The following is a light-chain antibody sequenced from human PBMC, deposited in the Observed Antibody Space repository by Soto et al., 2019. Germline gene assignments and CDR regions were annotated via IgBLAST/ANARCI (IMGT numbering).Light chain of an antibody. CDR2: DAS. CDR1: QIIGTY. CDR3: QHRSNSPPTWT. Sequence: EIVLTQSPATLSLSPGDRATLSCRASQIIGTYLAWYQQKPGQAPSLLIYDASNRATGIPARFSGSGSGTDFTLTISSLEPEDFAVYFCQHRSNSPPTWTFGEGTKVEIK. V-gene: IGKV3-11*01. J-gene: IGKJ1*01.